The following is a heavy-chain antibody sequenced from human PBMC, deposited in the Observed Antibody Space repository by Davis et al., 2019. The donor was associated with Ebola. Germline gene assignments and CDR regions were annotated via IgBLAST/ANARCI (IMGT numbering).Heavy chain of an antibody. CDR2: IRSKAYGGAT. CDR1: GFTFGDYA. J-gene: IGHJ1*01. D-gene: IGHD3-22*01. V-gene: IGHV3-49*04. Sequence: GGSLRLSCTASGFTFGDYAMSWVRQAPGKGLEWVGFIRSKAYGGATQYAASVKGRFTISRDDSKNIAHLQMNSLKTEDAAVYYCTRSYDSSGYYPGYFQHWGQGTLVTVSS. CDR3: TRSYDSSGYYPGYFQH.